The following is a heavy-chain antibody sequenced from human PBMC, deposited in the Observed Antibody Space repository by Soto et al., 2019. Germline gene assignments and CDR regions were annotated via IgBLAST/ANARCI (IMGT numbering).Heavy chain of an antibody. Sequence: QVQLVESGGGVVQPGRSLRLSCAASGFTFSGYGMHWVRQAPGKGLEWVAVISFEGSKKYYANYVEGRFTISRDNSKNTLFLQMNSLRAEDTAVYYCAKGGSSSARYFDTWSQGTLVTVSS. V-gene: IGHV3-30*18. D-gene: IGHD6-6*01. J-gene: IGHJ5*02. CDR2: ISFEGSKK. CDR3: AKGGSSSARYFDT. CDR1: GFTFSGYG.